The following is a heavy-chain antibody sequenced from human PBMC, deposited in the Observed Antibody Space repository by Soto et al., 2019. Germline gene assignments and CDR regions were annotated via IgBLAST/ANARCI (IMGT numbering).Heavy chain of an antibody. V-gene: IGHV2-5*02. CDR3: AHTAERYSGSHPFDY. CDR2: IYWDDDK. J-gene: IGHJ4*02. D-gene: IGHD1-26*01. CDR1: GFSLSTSGVG. Sequence: QITLKESGPPLVKPTQPLTLTCTFSGFSLSTSGVGVGWIRQPPGKALEWLALIYWDDDKRYSPSLKSRLTITKDTSKNQVVLTMTNMDRVDTATYYCAHTAERYSGSHPFDYWGQGTLVTVSS.